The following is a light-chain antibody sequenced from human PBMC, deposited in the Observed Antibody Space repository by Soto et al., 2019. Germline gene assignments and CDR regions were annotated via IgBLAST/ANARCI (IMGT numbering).Light chain of an antibody. J-gene: IGKJ5*01. CDR2: AAS. V-gene: IGKV1-39*01. CDR1: QSIISS. CDR3: QQSYSTPRIT. Sequence: IQIPQSPSSLSASLGDRVTITCRASQSIISSLNCYQHKPGKAPKLLINAASSLQSGVPSRCSGSGACTDFTLTIISLQPEDFSTYYCQQSYSTPRITFGQGTRLEIK.